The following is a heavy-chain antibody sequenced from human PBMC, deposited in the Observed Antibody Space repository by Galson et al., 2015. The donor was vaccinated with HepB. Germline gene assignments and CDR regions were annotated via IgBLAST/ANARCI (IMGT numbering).Heavy chain of an antibody. CDR3: AKDQPPYCSGGSCYLAGGMDV. CDR2: ISGSGGST. Sequence: SLRLSCAASGFTFSSYAMSWVRQAPGKGLEWVSAISGSGGSTYYADSVKGRFTISRDNSKNTLYLQMNSLRAEDTAVYYCAKDQPPYCSGGSCYLAGGMDVWGQGTTVTVSS. V-gene: IGHV3-23*01. CDR1: GFTFSSYA. D-gene: IGHD2-15*01. J-gene: IGHJ6*02.